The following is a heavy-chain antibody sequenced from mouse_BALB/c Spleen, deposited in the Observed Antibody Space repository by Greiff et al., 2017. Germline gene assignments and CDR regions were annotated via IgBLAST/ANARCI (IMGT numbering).Heavy chain of an antibody. Sequence: EVQLVESGAELVKPGASVKLSCTASGFNIKDTYMHWVKQRPEQGLEWIGRIDPANGNTKYDPKFQGKATITADTSSNTAYLQLSSLTSEDTAVYYCAREGSYYYGSSFYAMDYWGQGTSVTVSS. V-gene: IGHV14-3*02. J-gene: IGHJ4*01. CDR3: AREGSYYYGSSFYAMDY. CDR1: GFNIKDTY. D-gene: IGHD1-1*01. CDR2: IDPANGNT.